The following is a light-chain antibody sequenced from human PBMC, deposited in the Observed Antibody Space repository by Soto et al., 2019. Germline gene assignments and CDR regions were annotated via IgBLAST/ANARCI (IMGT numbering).Light chain of an antibody. CDR1: ESVSTN. Sequence: EIEMTQSPATLSLAPWERVTLSCRASESVSTNLAWYQQKAGQAPRLLIYGASTRATGIPARFSGSGSGTDFTLTISSLQPEDFATYYCQQSYSTPPTFGQGTRLEIK. CDR3: QQSYSTPPT. V-gene: IGKV3-15*01. J-gene: IGKJ5*01. CDR2: GAS.